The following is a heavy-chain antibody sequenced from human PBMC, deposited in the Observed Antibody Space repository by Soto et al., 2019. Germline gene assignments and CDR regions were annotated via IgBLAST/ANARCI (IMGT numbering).Heavy chain of an antibody. CDR3: ARARIVGATTDWFDP. CDR2: IYHSGST. Sequence: TLSLTCAVSGYSISSGYYWGWIRQPPGKGLEWIGSIYHSGSTYYNPSLKSRVTISVDTSKNQFSLKLSSVTAADTAVYYCARARIVGATTDWFDPWGQGTLVTVSS. CDR1: GYSISSGYY. V-gene: IGHV4-38-2*01. J-gene: IGHJ5*02. D-gene: IGHD1-26*01.